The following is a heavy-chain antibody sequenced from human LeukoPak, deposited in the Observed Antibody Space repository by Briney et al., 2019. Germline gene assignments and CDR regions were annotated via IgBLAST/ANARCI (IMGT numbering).Heavy chain of an antibody. CDR2: IFYSGST. CDR3: ARAGSSWYGYYFDY. D-gene: IGHD6-13*01. J-gene: IGHJ4*02. V-gene: IGHV4-39*07. Sequence: SETLSLTCTVSGGSISSSTYYWAWIRQPPGKGLEWVGNIFYSGSTYYNPSPKSRVTISVDTSKNQFSLKLTSVTAADTAVYYCARAGSSWYGYYFDYWGQGTLVTVSS. CDR1: GGSISSSTYY.